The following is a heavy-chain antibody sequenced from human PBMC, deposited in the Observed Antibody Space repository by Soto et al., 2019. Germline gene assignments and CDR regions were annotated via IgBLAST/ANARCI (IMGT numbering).Heavy chain of an antibody. CDR3: ARKFGESQDWFDP. D-gene: IGHD3-10*01. Sequence: ASVKVSCNASGYTFTGHYMHWVRQAPGQGLEWMGWINPNSVGTNYAQKFQGWVTRTRDTSISTAYMELSRLRCDDTAVYYCARKFGESQDWFDPWGQGTLVTVSS. J-gene: IGHJ5*02. CDR1: GYTFTGHY. CDR2: INPNSVGT. V-gene: IGHV1-2*04.